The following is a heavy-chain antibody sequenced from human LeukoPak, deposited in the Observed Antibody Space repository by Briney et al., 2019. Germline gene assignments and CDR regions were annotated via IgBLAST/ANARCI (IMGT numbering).Heavy chain of an antibody. J-gene: IGHJ4*02. CDR3: ANSGTHDGGFDY. CDR2: ISGSGGST. V-gene: IGHV3-23*01. D-gene: IGHD1-1*01. Sequence: GGSLRLSCAASGFTFSSYAMSWVRQAPGKGLEWVSAISGSGGSTYYADSVKGRFTISRDNSKNTLYLQMNSLRAEDTAVYYCANSGTHDGGFDYWGQGTLVTVSS. CDR1: GFTFSSYA.